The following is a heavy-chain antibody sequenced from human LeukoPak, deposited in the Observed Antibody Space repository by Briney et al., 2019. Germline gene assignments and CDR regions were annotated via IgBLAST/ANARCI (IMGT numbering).Heavy chain of an antibody. CDR3: AKLVTTVTTDAFDI. V-gene: IGHV3-30*18. CDR2: ISYDGSNK. CDR1: GFTFSSYG. D-gene: IGHD4-11*01. J-gene: IGHJ3*02. Sequence: PGGSLRLSCAASGFTFSSYGMHWVRQAPGKGLEWVAVISYDGSNKYYADSVKGRFTISRDNSKNTLYLQMNSLRAEDTAVYYCAKLVTTVTTDAFDIWGQGTMVTVSS.